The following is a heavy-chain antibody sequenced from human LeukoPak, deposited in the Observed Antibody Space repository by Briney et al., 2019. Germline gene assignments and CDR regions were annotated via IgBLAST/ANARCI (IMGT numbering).Heavy chain of an antibody. CDR1: GYTFTGYY. D-gene: IGHD6-13*01. CDR2: ISPNSGGT. Sequence: ASVKVSCKASGYTFTGYYMHWVRQAPGQGLEWMGWISPNSGGTNYAQKFQGRVTMTRDTSISTAYMELSRLRSDDTAVYYCARGFKRQQLVLGYWGQGTLVTVSS. CDR3: ARGFKRQQLVLGY. V-gene: IGHV1-2*02. J-gene: IGHJ4*02.